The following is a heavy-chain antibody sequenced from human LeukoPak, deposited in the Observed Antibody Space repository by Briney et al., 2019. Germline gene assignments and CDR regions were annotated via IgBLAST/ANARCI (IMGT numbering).Heavy chain of an antibody. V-gene: IGHV3-23*01. J-gene: IGHJ4*02. D-gene: IGHD2-2*01. Sequence: GGSLSLSCAASGLTFSNYAMTWVRQAPGKGLEWVSTISGSDGSTFYADSVKGRFTISRDNSKNTLYLQMNSLRAEDTAVYYCARVSVCSSTSCYSVFDYLGQGTLVTVSS. CDR2: ISGSDGST. CDR3: ARVSVCSSTSCYSVFDY. CDR1: GLTFSNYA.